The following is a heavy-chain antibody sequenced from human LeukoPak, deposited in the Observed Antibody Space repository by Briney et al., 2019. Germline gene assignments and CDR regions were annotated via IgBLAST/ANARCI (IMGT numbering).Heavy chain of an antibody. Sequence: SETLSLTCTVSGYSISSGYYGGRVRRPPGKGLEWIGSINYSGSTYYNPSLKSSVTIAVDTSKNQFSLKLSSVTAADTAVYYCARDYQGGYGEKTVDYWGQGTLVTVSS. D-gene: IGHD5-12*01. V-gene: IGHV4-38-2*02. CDR3: ARDYQGGYGEKTVDY. CDR1: GYSISSGYY. CDR2: INYSGST. J-gene: IGHJ4*02.